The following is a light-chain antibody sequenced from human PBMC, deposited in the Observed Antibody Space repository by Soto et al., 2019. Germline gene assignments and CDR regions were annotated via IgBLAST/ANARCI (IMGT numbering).Light chain of an antibody. CDR1: QYISTY. Sequence: DLQMTQSPSSLSASVGDRVTITCRASQYISTYLNWYQQKPGTAPKFLSYAASTLQSGVPSRFSGSGSGTDFTLTISSLQPEDFATYYCQQTYSSPYTFGQGTKLEIK. CDR2: AAS. V-gene: IGKV1-39*01. CDR3: QQTYSSPYT. J-gene: IGKJ2*01.